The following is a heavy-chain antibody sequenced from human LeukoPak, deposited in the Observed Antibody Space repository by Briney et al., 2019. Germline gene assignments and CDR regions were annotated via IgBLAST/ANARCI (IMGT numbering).Heavy chain of an antibody. V-gene: IGHV3-23*01. J-gene: IGHJ1*01. CDR3: AKPTYEIVVVTAFQH. CDR2: ISGSGGST. Sequence: GSLRLSCAASGFTFSSYAMSWVRQAPGKGLEWVSAISGSGGSTYYADSVKGRFTISRDNSKNTLYLQMNSLRAEDTAVYYCAKPTYEIVVVTAFQHWGQGTLVTVSS. D-gene: IGHD2-21*02. CDR1: GFTFSSYA.